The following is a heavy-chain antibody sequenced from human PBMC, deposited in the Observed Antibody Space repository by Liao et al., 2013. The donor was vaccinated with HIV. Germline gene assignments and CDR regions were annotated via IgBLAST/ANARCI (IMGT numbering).Heavy chain of an antibody. J-gene: IGHJ3*02. D-gene: IGHD1-26*01. CDR3: ARFGTTNYRAVGPRDAFDI. Sequence: QVQLQESGPGLVKPSQTLSLTCTVSGGSVSSGSFYWSWVRQPAGKGLEWIGRIYTSGSFNYNPSLKSRVTISLDTSNNQFSLKLTSVTAADTAVYYCARFGTTNYRAVGPRDAFDIWGQGTMVTVSS. V-gene: IGHV4-61*02. CDR1: GGSVSSGSFY. CDR2: IYTSGSF.